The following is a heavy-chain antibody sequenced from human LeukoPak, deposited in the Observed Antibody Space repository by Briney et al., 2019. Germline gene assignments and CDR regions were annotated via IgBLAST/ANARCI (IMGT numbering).Heavy chain of an antibody. CDR1: GFTFSSYS. Sequence: PGGSLRLSCAASGFTFSSYSMNWVRQAPGKGLEWVSSISSSSSYIYYADSVKGRFTISRDNAKNSLYLQMNSLRAEDTALYYCAKENSGGFPNWGQGTLVTVSS. CDR2: ISSSSSYI. CDR3: AKENSGGFPN. J-gene: IGHJ4*02. V-gene: IGHV3-21*04. D-gene: IGHD1-26*01.